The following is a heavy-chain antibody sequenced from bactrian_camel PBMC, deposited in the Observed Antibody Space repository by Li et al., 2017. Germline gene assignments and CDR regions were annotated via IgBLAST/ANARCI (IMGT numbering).Heavy chain of an antibody. J-gene: IGHJ6*01. V-gene: IGHV3S40*01. CDR3: AVGSDFA. D-gene: IGHD1*01. Sequence: VQLVESGGGLVQPGESLRLSCAASGFTFSFYNMAWVRQAPGVGLEWVSGISTGAGNTFYADSAKGRFTISRNNAGNTAYLQMNSLKPDDTALYLCAVGSDFAWGQGTQVTVS. CDR1: GFTFSFYN. CDR2: ISTGAGNT.